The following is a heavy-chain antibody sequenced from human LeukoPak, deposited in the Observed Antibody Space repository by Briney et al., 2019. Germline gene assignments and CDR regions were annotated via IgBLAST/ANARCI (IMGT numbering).Heavy chain of an antibody. J-gene: IGHJ4*02. CDR3: ARKYSSGWPN. CDR2: IYPADADT. D-gene: IGHD6-19*01. V-gene: IGHV5-51*01. CDR1: RYRLTTYR. Sequence: GESLKISCEVSRYRLTTYRIALVPHMPWKGLEWIRIIYPADADTRYSTSFQPQVTISADLSIYTTYLLCSSLKTADTSSYYRARKYSSGWPNWGQGTLVT.